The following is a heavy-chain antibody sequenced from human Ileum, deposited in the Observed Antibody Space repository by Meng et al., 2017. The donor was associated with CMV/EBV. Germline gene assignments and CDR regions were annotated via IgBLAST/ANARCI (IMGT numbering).Heavy chain of an antibody. V-gene: IGHV3-72*01. CDR1: GFTFSDHY. CDR3: ARKSISVPGMGGYDV. Sequence: GGSLRLSCAASGFTFSDHYMDWIRQAPGKGLEWVGRSANKANSYTTQYAASVRGRFTISRDASKQSLDLQMNSVRAEDMAVYYCARKSISVPGMGGYDVWGQGTVVTVSS. D-gene: IGHD6-19*01. CDR2: SANKANSYTT. J-gene: IGHJ3*01.